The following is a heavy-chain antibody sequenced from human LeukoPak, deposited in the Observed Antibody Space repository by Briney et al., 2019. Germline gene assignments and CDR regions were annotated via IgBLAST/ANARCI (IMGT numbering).Heavy chain of an antibody. D-gene: IGHD3-9*01. CDR2: ILPGNSAT. V-gene: IGHV5-51*01. J-gene: IGHJ4*02. CDR3: ARQYYDILTDPNYFDS. CDR1: GYSFSNYW. Sequence: TPGESLKISCKGSGYSFSNYWIGWVRQMPGKGLEWVGIILPGNSATRYSPSFHGSATLSAHQTISTPYLQWRSMKAADTAMYYWARQYYDILTDPNYFDSWGQGTLVTVSS.